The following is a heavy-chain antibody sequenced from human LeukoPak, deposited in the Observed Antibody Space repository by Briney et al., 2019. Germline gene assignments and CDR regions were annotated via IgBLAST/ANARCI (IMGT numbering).Heavy chain of an antibody. CDR1: GYTFTGYY. CDR2: INPNSGGT. V-gene: IGHV1-2*06. Sequence: ASVKVSCKASGYTFTGYYMHWVRQAPGQGLEWMGRINPNSGGTNYAQKFQGRVTMTRDTSISTAYMELRRLRSGDTAVYYCAREEQQLAYNDYWGQGTLVAVSS. J-gene: IGHJ4*02. D-gene: IGHD6-13*01. CDR3: AREEQQLAYNDY.